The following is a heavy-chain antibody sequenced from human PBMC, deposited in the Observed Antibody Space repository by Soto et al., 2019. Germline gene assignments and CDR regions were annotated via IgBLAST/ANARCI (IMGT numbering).Heavy chain of an antibody. Sequence: QVQLVQSGAEVKKPGASVKVSCKASGYTFTSYAMHWARQAPGQRLEWMGRINAGNGNTKYSQKFQGRVTITGDTSASTAYLELSRLRSEDTAVYCCARGPGGPDGPGDYWGQGTLVTVSS. D-gene: IGHD2-15*01. CDR3: ARGPGGPDGPGDY. CDR1: GYTFTSYA. J-gene: IGHJ4*02. CDR2: INAGNGNT. V-gene: IGHV1-3*01.